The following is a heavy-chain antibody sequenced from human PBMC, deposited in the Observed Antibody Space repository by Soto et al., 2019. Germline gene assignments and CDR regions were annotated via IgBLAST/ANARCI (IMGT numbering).Heavy chain of an antibody. CDR1: GGTFSTYI. Sequence: QVQLVQSGAEVRKPGSSVKVSCKAPGGTFSTYIISWVRQAPGQGLEWMGRIIPIPDITNYAQKFQGRVTITADRSTSTAYMELTSLKSEDTGGYYCARDRITTRGDAFDLWGQGKMVTVSS. CDR3: ARDRITTRGDAFDL. J-gene: IGHJ3*01. CDR2: IIPIPDIT. V-gene: IGHV1-69*08. D-gene: IGHD3-3*01.